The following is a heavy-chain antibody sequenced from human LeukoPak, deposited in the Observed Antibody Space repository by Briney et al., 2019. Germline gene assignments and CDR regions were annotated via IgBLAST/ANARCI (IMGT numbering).Heavy chain of an antibody. CDR2: INHSGST. CDR3: AIGDIVPMDV. D-gene: IGHD2-8*01. CDR1: GGSFSGYY. Sequence: NPSETLSLTCAVYGGSFSGYYWSWIRQPPGKGLEWIGEINHSGSTNYNPSLKSRVTISVDTSKNQFSLKLSSVTAADTAVYYCAIGDIVPMDVWGQGTTVTVSS. V-gene: IGHV4-34*01. J-gene: IGHJ6*02.